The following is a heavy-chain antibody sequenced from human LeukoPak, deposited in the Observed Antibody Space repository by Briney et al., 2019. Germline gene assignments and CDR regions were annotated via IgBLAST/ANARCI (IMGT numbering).Heavy chain of an antibody. CDR2: ISRGRPTV. CDR1: GFTFSSYS. J-gene: IGHJ4*02. CDR3: VRDPEALDY. V-gene: IGHV3-48*02. Sequence: GGFLRLSCAASGFTFSSYSMNWVRQAPGKGLEWVSYISRGRPTVHYADSVRGRFTISRDNAKNSLYLQMNSLRDEDTAVYYCVRDPEALDYWGQGALVTVSS.